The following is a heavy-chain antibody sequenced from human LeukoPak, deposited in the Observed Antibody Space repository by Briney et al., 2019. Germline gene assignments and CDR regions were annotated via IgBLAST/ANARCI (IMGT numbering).Heavy chain of an antibody. CDR3: ARDKTTGFKNDFDS. D-gene: IGHD5-24*01. V-gene: IGHV3-48*04. CDR2: IGGRGSTV. Sequence: PGGSLRLSCAASGFTFSDYSMNWVRQAPGKGVGWLSFIGGRGSTVYYADSVKGRFTISRDNAKRSLYLQMNSLRVEDTALYYCARDKTTGFKNDFDSWGQGTLVTVSP. CDR1: GFTFSDYS. J-gene: IGHJ4*02.